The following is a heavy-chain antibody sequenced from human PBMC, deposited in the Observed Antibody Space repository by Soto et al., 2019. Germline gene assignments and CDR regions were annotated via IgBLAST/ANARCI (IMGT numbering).Heavy chain of an antibody. CDR1: GYTFTSYG. Sequence: QVQLVQSGGEVKKPGASVKLSCTASGYTFTSYGISWVRQAPGQGLEWMGWISAYNGKTNYAQNVQGRVTMTTDTSTRTAYMDLRSLSSDDTAVYYCARGGDVNYYHGMDVRGQGTTVIVSS. D-gene: IGHD5-12*01. V-gene: IGHV1-18*01. CDR3: ARGGDVNYYHGMDV. J-gene: IGHJ6*02. CDR2: ISAYNGKT.